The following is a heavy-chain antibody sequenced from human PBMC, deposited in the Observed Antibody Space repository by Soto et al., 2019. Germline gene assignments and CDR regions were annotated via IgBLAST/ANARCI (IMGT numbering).Heavy chain of an antibody. CDR1: GFTVSSSH. CDR3: ARLGPYGSETYSFRYNWFDP. D-gene: IGHD3-10*01. CDR2: IYSGGNS. Sequence: HXGGSLRLSCTTSGFTVSSSHMSWVRQAPGKGLDWVSVIYSGGNSYYAVSVQGRFTISRDNSKNTVYLQMNSLRGEDTAIYYCARLGPYGSETYSFRYNWFDPWGQGTLVTV. V-gene: IGHV3-53*01. J-gene: IGHJ5*02.